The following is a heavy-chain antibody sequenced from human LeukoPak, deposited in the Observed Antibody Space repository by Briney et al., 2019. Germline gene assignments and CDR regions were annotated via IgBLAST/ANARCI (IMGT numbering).Heavy chain of an antibody. D-gene: IGHD3-3*01. CDR1: GFTFSGSA. CDR3: ADYYDFWSGFN. CDR2: IRSKANSYAT. V-gene: IGHV3-73*01. Sequence: GGSLRLSCAASGFTFSGSAMHWVRQASGKGLEWVGRIRSKANSYATAYAASVKGRFTISRDDSKNTAYLQMNSLKTEDTAVYYCADYYDFWSGFNWGQGTLVTVSS. J-gene: IGHJ4*02.